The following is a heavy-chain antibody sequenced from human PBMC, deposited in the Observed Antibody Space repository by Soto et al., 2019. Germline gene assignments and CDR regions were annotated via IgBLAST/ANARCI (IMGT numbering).Heavy chain of an antibody. CDR2: IWFDGSDK. J-gene: IGHJ4*02. V-gene: IGHV3-33*01. CDR3: ARESIGVVPAARPIDY. CDR1: GFTFSHYG. D-gene: IGHD2-2*02. Sequence: QVQLVESGGGVVQPGRPLKLSCAASGFTFSHYGMHWVRQAPGKGLEWVAIIWFDGSDKYYAESVKGRFTISRDNSKSTRYLQMDSLRAEDTAVYYCARESIGVVPAARPIDYWGQGTLVTVSS.